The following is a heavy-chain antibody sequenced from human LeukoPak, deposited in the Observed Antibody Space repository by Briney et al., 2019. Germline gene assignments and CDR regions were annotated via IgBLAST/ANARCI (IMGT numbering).Heavy chain of an antibody. CDR2: IRYDGTNK. CDR3: AKDHDDFWSGSPI. Sequence: GGSLRLSCAASGFTFSSYALHWVRQAPGKGLEWVAFIRYDGTNKYYADTVKGRFTISRDNSKNTLYLQMNSLRAEDTAVYYCAKDHDDFWSGSPIWGQGTLVTVSS. D-gene: IGHD3-3*01. J-gene: IGHJ4*02. V-gene: IGHV3-30*02. CDR1: GFTFSSYA.